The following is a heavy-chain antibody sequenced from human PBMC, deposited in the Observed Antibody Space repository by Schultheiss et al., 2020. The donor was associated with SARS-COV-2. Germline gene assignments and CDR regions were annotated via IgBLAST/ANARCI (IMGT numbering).Heavy chain of an antibody. V-gene: IGHV4-59*01. Sequence: SETLSLTCTVSGGSISSYYWSWIRQPPGKGLEWIGYIYYNGSTNYNPSLKSRVTISLDTSKNQFSLKLSSMTAADTAVYYCASAIVSDTPRGYDFWSGYYPSYFDYWGQGTLVTVSS. CDR2: IYYNGST. CDR3: ASAIVSDTPRGYDFWSGYYPSYFDY. D-gene: IGHD3-3*01. CDR1: GGSISSYY. J-gene: IGHJ4*02.